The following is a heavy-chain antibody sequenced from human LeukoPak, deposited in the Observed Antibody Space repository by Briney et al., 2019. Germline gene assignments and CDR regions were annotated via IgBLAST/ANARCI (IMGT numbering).Heavy chain of an antibody. CDR3: AKSYSYYHMDD. V-gene: IGHV3-7*03. J-gene: IGHJ6*03. CDR1: GFTFSSYW. Sequence: GGSLRLSCAASGFTFSSYWMTWVRQAPGKGLEWVANIKTDGSQIYYVDSVKGRFTISRDNTKNTLYLQMNSLRGDDTAVYYCAKSYSYYHMDDWGKGTSVTVSS. CDR2: IKTDGSQI.